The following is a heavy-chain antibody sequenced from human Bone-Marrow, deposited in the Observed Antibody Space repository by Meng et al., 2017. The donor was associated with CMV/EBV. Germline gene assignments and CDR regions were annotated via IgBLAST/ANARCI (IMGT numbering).Heavy chain of an antibody. D-gene: IGHD3-9*01. CDR3: AKKVPDILTGYYDY. J-gene: IGHJ4*02. CDR1: GFTFSSYA. V-gene: IGHV3-30-3*02. Sequence: ASGFTFSSYALHWVRQAPGKGLDWVAVISKDGRNEYYADSVKGRFTISRDNSKNTLYLQMNSLRAEDTAVYYCAKKVPDILTGYYDYWGQGTLVTVSS. CDR2: ISKDGRNE.